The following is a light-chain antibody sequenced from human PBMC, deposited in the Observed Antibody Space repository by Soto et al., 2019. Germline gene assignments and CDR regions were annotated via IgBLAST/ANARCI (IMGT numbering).Light chain of an antibody. V-gene: IGKV3-15*01. CDR3: QQYGSSPSWT. J-gene: IGKJ1*01. CDR2: GAS. CDR1: QSISSS. Sequence: EIVMTQSPATLSVSPGERATLSCRASQSISSSLAWYQQKPGQAPRLLIHGASTRATSNPGRFSGSGSGAEFTLTISRLEPEDFAVYYCQQYGSSPSWTFGQGTKVDIK.